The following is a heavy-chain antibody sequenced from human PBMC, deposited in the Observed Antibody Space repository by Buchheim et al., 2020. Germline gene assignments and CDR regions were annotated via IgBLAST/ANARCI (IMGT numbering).Heavy chain of an antibody. V-gene: IGHV1-8*01. J-gene: IGHJ4*02. CDR2: MNPNSGNT. CDR1: GYTFTSYD. Sequence: QVQLVQSGAEVKKPGASVKVSCKASGYTFTSYDINWVRQATGQGLEWMGWMNPNSGNTGYAQKFQGRVTMTRNTSISTAYMELSSLRSEDTAVYYCARVLMRYDYVWGSYPETLDYWGQGTL. CDR3: ARVLMRYDYVWGSYPETLDY. D-gene: IGHD3-16*02.